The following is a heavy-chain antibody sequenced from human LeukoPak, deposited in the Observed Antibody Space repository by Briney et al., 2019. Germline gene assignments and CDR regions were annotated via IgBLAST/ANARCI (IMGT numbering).Heavy chain of an antibody. V-gene: IGHV3-23*01. J-gene: IGHJ4*02. CDR1: GLTFSNYA. CDR3: AKGGLERPGY. Sequence: GGSLRLSCAASGLTFSNYAMSWVRQAPGKGLEWVSGTSGSGGSTYYADSVKGRFTISRDNSKNTVYLQMKSLRAEDTAVYYCAKGGLERPGYWGQGTLVTVSS. D-gene: IGHD1-1*01. CDR2: TSGSGGST.